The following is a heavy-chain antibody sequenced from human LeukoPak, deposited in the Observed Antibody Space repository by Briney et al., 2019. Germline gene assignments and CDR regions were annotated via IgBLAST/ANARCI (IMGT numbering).Heavy chain of an antibody. Sequence: GGSLRLSCAASGFSFSSHGMSWVRQAPGKGLEWVSGIIGGAGGTYYADSVKGRFTISRDNSKNTLYLQMNSLRAEDTAVYYCARAHSSGWFYYYYYMDVWGKGTTVTVSS. CDR2: IIGGAGGT. CDR3: ARAHSSGWFYYYYYMDV. V-gene: IGHV3-23*01. CDR1: GFSFSSHG. D-gene: IGHD6-19*01. J-gene: IGHJ6*03.